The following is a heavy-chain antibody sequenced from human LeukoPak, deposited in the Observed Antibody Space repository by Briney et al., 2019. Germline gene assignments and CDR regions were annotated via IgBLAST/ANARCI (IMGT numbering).Heavy chain of an antibody. V-gene: IGHV4-39*02. Sequence: SETLSLTCSVSGGSVSSSTYCWGWIRQPPGLGRVWIVNIYYSGSSYYNPSLKSRVTISVDTSKNQFSLKLTSVPAADTAVYYCARDYGDYAFDSWGQGTLVTVSS. CDR2: IYYSGSS. D-gene: IGHD4-17*01. CDR1: GGSVSSSTYC. CDR3: ARDYGDYAFDS. J-gene: IGHJ4*02.